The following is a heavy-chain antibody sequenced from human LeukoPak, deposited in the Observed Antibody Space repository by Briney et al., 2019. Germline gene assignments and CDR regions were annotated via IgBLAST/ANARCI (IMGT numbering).Heavy chain of an antibody. CDR3: ARYSVSKGIQLGSPFDY. D-gene: IGHD5-18*01. J-gene: IGHJ4*02. CDR2: INHSGST. CDR1: GGSFSGYY. V-gene: IGHV4-34*01. Sequence: SETLSLTCAVYGGSFSGYYWSWIRQPPGKGLEWIGEINHSGSTNYNPSLKSRVTISVDTSKNQFSLKLSSVTAADTAVYYCARYSVSKGIQLGSPFDYWGQGTLVTVSS.